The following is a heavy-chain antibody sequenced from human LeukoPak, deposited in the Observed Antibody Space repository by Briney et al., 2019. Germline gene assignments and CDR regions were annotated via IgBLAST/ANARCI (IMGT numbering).Heavy chain of an antibody. CDR3: AKLLAVAGNY. Sequence: GRSLRLSCAASGFTFSGYGMHWVRRAPGKGLEWVAVISYDGSNTYYADSVKGRFTISRDHSKNTLYLQMNSLRAEDTAVYYCAKLLAVAGNYWGQGTLVTVSS. CDR1: GFTFSGYG. D-gene: IGHD6-19*01. J-gene: IGHJ4*02. V-gene: IGHV3-30*18. CDR2: ISYDGSNT.